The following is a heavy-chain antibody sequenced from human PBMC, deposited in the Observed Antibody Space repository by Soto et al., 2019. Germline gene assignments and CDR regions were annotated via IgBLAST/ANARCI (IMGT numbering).Heavy chain of an antibody. CDR1: GFTFSSYG. J-gene: IGHJ5*02. V-gene: IGHV3-33*01. Sequence: PGGSLRLSCAASGFTFSSYGMHWVRQAPGKGLEWVAVIWYDGSNKYYADSVKGRFTTSRDNSKNTLYLQMNSLRAEDTAVYYCARVSGYGDYGWFDPWGQGTLVTVSS. CDR2: IWYDGSNK. CDR3: ARVSGYGDYGWFDP. D-gene: IGHD4-17*01.